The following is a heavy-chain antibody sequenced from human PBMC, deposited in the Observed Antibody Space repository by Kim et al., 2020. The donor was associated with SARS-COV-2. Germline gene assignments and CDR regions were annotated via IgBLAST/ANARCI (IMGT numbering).Heavy chain of an antibody. V-gene: IGHV3-13*04. Sequence: GGSLRLSCAGSGFSFSSYDMHWVRQPTGKGLEWVSGTGTAAETYYAGSVKGRFTISRENAKNSLYLQMNSLGAGDTAVYYCARARGRGSGYWYYFDSWGQGTLVTVSS. CDR2: TGTAAET. J-gene: IGHJ4*02. CDR3: ARARGRGSGYWYYFDS. CDR1: GFSFSSYD. D-gene: IGHD3-22*01.